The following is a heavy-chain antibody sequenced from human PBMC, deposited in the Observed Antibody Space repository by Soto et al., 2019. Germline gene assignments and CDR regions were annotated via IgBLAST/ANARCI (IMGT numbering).Heavy chain of an antibody. CDR2: ISGYNSNT. J-gene: IGHJ4*02. D-gene: IGHD1-26*01. V-gene: IGHV1-18*01. CDR1: GYSFSNYG. CDR3: GRERQWEPVPY. Sequence: VQLVQSGGEVKQPGASVKVSCRASGYSFSNYGITWVRQAPGQGLEWMGWISGYNSNTNYPQKFQGRVRMTKDTTRSTAYLEVRSLRFDDTAVYYCGRERQWEPVPYWGQGTPVTVSS.